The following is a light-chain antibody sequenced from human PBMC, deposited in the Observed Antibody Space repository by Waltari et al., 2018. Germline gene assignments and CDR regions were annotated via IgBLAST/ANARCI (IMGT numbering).Light chain of an antibody. CDR3: MQALQTPLT. V-gene: IGKV2-28*01. CDR2: LGS. CDR1: QSLLHSNGYNY. J-gene: IGKJ4*01. Sequence: DIVMTQSPLSLPVTPGQPASTSCWSSQSLLHSNGYNYLDWYLQKPGQSPQLLIYLGSNRASGVPDRFSGSGSGTDFTLKISRVEAEDVGVYYCMQALQTPLTFGGGTKVEIK.